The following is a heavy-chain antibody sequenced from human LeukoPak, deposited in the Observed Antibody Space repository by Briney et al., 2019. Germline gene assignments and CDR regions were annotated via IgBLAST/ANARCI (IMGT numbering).Heavy chain of an antibody. D-gene: IGHD3-16*01. CDR2: IYYSGST. CDR3: ARGLGSYGY. J-gene: IGHJ4*02. V-gene: IGHV4-59*01. Sequence: SSETLSLTCTVSGGSISSYYWSWIRQPPGRGLEWIGYIYYSGSTNYNPSLKSRVTISVDTSKNQFSLKLSSVTAADTAVYYCARGLGSYGYWGQGTLVTVSS. CDR1: GGSISSYY.